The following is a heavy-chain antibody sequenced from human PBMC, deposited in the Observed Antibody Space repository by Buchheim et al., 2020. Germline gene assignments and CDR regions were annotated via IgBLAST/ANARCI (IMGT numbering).Heavy chain of an antibody. CDR2: IGGSGDIK. Sequence: EVQLLESGGGLVQPGGSLRLSCAASGFTFSTYDMNWVRQAPGKGLEWVSLIGGSGDIKHYADSVKGRFTISRANSKTTGYLHMTGLRVEDTAVYYCAKGYCSSTNCYCFEYWGQGTL. J-gene: IGHJ4*02. CDR3: AKGYCSSTNCYCFEY. CDR1: GFTFSTYD. V-gene: IGHV3-23*01. D-gene: IGHD2-2*01.